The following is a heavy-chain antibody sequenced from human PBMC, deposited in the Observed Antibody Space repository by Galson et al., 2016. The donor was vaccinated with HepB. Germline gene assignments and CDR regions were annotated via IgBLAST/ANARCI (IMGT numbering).Heavy chain of an antibody. Sequence: SLRLSCAASGFTFSTYAMNWVRQGPGKGLEWVSGITGSGGTSYYADSVKGRFTISRDNSKNTLFLHMNSLGVEDTAVYYCARDPDPTVPHGDYWGQGTLVTVSS. CDR2: ITGSGGTS. V-gene: IGHV3-23*01. J-gene: IGHJ4*02. CDR1: GFTFSTYA. CDR3: ARDPDPTVPHGDY. D-gene: IGHD4-17*01.